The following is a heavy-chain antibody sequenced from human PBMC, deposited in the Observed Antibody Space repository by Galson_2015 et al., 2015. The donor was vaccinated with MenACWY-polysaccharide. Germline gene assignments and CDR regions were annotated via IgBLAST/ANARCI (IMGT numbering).Heavy chain of an antibody. J-gene: IGHJ4*02. V-gene: IGHV1-2*02. CDR3: ARADGSGYDY. CDR1: GYTFSSYD. D-gene: IGHD6-19*01. Sequence: SVKVSCKASGYTFSSYDINWVRQTTGQGLEWMGWINPNSGVTFSTQNFQGRVTMTRDTSISTAYMELSRLTSDDTAVYYCARADGSGYDYWGQGTLVTVSS. CDR2: INPNSGVT.